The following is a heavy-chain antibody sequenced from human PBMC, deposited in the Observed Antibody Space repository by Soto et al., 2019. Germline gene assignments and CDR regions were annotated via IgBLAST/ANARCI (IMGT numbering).Heavy chain of an antibody. Sequence: SETLSLTCTVSGGSISSGGYYWSWIRQPPGKGLEWIGHMYDSGRTNYNPSLKSRVTTSVDTSKKQISLKLRSVTAADTAVYYCARGYCSSTRCYAMDVWGQGTTVNVSS. CDR3: ARGYCSSTRCYAMDV. D-gene: IGHD2-2*01. J-gene: IGHJ6*02. CDR2: MYDSGRT. CDR1: GGSISSGGYY. V-gene: IGHV4-61*08.